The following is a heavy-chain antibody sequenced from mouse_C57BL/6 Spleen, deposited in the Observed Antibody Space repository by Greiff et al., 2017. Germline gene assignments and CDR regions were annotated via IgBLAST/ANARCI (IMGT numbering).Heavy chain of an antibody. V-gene: IGHV7-1*01. CDR2: SGNKANDYTT. CDR3: ASDAPELGYFDY. J-gene: IGHJ2*01. D-gene: IGHD4-1*01. CDR1: GFTFSDFY. Sequence: EVKLMESGGGLVQSGRSLRLSCATSGFTFSDFYMEWVRQAPGKGLEWIAASGNKANDYTTEYSASVKGRFIVSRDTSQSILYLQMNALRAEDTANYYCASDAPELGYFDYWGQGTTLTVSS.